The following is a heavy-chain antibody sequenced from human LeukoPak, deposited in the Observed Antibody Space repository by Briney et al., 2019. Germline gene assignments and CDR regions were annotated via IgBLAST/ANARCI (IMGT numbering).Heavy chain of an antibody. CDR1: GFTFSSYA. CDR2: IDGSGGRP. Sequence: GGSLRLSCAASGFTFSSYAMSWVRQAPGKGLEWVSGIDGSGGRPPSADSVKGRFTISRDISKNTLYLQMDSLRAEDTAAYYCARGKDHDFWNPFDHWGQGTLVTVSS. V-gene: IGHV3-23*01. J-gene: IGHJ4*02. D-gene: IGHD3-3*01. CDR3: ARGKDHDFWNPFDH.